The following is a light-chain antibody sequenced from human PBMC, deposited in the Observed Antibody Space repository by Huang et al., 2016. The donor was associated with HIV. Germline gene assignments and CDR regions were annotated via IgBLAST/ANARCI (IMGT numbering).Light chain of an antibody. V-gene: IGKV4-1*01. Sequence: DIVMTQSPDSLTVSLGERATINCKSSQSVLDNSNNNNNLAWYQQKPGQPPKLLLYWASTRESGVPDRFSGSGSETDFILSISSLQAEDVAVYYCQQYYSSPLTFGGGTKVEIK. CDR2: WAS. CDR1: QSVLDNSNNNNN. J-gene: IGKJ4*01. CDR3: QQYYSSPLT.